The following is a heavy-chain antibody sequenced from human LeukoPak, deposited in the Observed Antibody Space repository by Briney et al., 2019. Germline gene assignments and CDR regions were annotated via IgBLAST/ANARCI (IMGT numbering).Heavy chain of an antibody. CDR1: GFTFSRYA. CDR2: ISYDGSNK. CDR3: AAEMSGVAGGY. Sequence: PGRSLRLSCAASGFTFSRYAVHWVRQAPGKGLEWVAVISYDGSNKYYADSVKGRFTISRDNSKNTLYLQMNSLRAEDTAVYYCAAEMSGVAGGYWGQGTLVTVSS. J-gene: IGHJ4*02. D-gene: IGHD6-19*01. V-gene: IGHV3-30-3*01.